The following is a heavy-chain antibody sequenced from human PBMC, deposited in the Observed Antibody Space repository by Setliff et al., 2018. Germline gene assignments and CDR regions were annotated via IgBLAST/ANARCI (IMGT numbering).Heavy chain of an antibody. V-gene: IGHV4-34*01. Sequence: SETLSLTCTVYGGSFSDYYWGWIRQSPGKRPEWIAEINQRGNTNYNPSLNSRVSVSVDTPTNRFSRKVYSVTAADTAVYYFRLAHCNTTSCEEALDFWSQGTLVTVSS. CDR1: GGSFSDYY. CDR3: RLAHCNTTSCEEALDF. CDR2: INQRGNT. D-gene: IGHD2-2*01. J-gene: IGHJ4*02.